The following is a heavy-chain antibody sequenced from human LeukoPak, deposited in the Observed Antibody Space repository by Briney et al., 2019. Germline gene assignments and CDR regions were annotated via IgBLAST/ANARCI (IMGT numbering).Heavy chain of an antibody. D-gene: IGHD4-17*01. CDR1: GFTFDDYA. V-gene: IGHV3-9*01. CDR3: ARNWQGYGDSLPLDY. J-gene: IGHJ4*02. Sequence: PGGSLRLSCAASGFTFDDYAMHWVRQAPGKGLEWVSGISWNSGSIGYADSVKGRFTISRDNAKNSLYLQMNSLRAEDTAVYYCARNWQGYGDSLPLDYWGQGTLVTVSS. CDR2: ISWNSGSI.